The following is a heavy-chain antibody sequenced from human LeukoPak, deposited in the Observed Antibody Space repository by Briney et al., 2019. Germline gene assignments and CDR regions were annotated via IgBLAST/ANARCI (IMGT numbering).Heavy chain of an antibody. CDR2: IYSGGST. Sequence: PGGSLRLSCAASGFTFSSYDMSWVRQAPGKGLEWVSVIYSGGSTYYADSVKGRFTISRDNSKNTLYLQMNSLRAEDTAVYYCAGLPAYYYDTSGFYFDYWGQGTLVTVSS. D-gene: IGHD3-22*01. CDR1: GFTFSSYD. J-gene: IGHJ4*02. CDR3: AGLPAYYYDTSGFYFDY. V-gene: IGHV3-66*04.